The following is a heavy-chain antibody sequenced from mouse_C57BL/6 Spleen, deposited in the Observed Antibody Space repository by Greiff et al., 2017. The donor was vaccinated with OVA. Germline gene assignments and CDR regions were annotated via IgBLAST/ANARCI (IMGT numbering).Heavy chain of an antibody. Sequence: VQLVESGAELARPGASVKMSCKASGYTFTSYTMHWVKQRPGQGLEWIGYIIPSSGYTKYNQKFKDKATLTADKSSSTAYMQLSSLTSEDSAVYYCARSSVLLRFQYFDVWGTGTTVTVSS. J-gene: IGHJ1*03. CDR1: GYTFTSYT. V-gene: IGHV1-4*01. D-gene: IGHD1-1*01. CDR2: IIPSSGYT. CDR3: ARSSVLLRFQYFDV.